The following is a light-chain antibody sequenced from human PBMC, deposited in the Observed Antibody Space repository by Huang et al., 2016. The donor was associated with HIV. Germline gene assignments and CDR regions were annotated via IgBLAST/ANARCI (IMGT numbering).Light chain of an antibody. CDR2: WAS. V-gene: IGKV4-1*01. J-gene: IGKJ4*01. CDR1: QNLSYNKNY. CDR3: QQYYSKPLT. Sequence: DIVMTQSPDSLAVSLGERATINCKSSQNLSYNKNYLAWYQQKPGQSPKLLIYWASTRESGVPDRVSGSGSGTDCTLTISGLQAEDVAVYYCQQYYSKPLTFGGGTKVEIK.